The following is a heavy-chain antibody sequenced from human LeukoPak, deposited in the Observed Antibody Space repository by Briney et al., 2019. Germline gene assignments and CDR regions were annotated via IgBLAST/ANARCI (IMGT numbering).Heavy chain of an antibody. Sequence: PSETLSLTCTVSGGSISSSFYYWGWIRQPPGKGLEWIGYIYYNGNTNYNPSLKSRVTISLDTSKNQFSLKLTSVTAADTAVYYCARAWFSSGWYPFDNWGQGTLVTVSS. D-gene: IGHD6-19*01. V-gene: IGHV4-61*05. CDR3: ARAWFSSGWYPFDN. J-gene: IGHJ4*02. CDR2: IYYNGNT. CDR1: GGSISSSFYY.